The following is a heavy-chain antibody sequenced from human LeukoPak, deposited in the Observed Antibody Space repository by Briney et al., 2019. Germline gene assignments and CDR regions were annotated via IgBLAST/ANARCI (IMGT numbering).Heavy chain of an antibody. Sequence: GGSLRLSCAASGFSFSNYWMTWVRQGPGKGLEWVANIKPGGNEKYYVDSVKGRFTISRDNVKNSLYLQMNSLRAEDTAIYYCATFRFLGTWGQGTMVTVSP. CDR3: ATFRFLGT. CDR2: IKPGGNEK. D-gene: IGHD3-3*01. J-gene: IGHJ3*01. CDR1: GFSFSNYW. V-gene: IGHV3-7*03.